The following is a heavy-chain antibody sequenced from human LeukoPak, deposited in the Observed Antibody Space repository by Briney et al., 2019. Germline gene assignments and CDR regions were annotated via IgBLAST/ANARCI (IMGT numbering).Heavy chain of an antibody. Sequence: SETLSLTCTVSGGSLSSGGYYWSWIRQHPGRGLEWLGYIYYSGSTYYNPSLKSRVTISVDTSKNQFSLKLSSVTAADTAVYYCARYLRYQLLSAFDIWGQGTMVTVSS. J-gene: IGHJ3*02. CDR3: ARYLRYQLLSAFDI. CDR1: GGSLSSGGYY. CDR2: IYYSGST. V-gene: IGHV4-31*03. D-gene: IGHD2-2*01.